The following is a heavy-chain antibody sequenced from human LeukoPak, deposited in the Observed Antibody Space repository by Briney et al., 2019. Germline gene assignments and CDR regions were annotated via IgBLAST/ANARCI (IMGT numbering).Heavy chain of an antibody. CDR2: TYYRSKWYN. D-gene: IGHD6-19*01. CDR3: ARYSSGWGLYYYYGMDV. V-gene: IGHV6-1*01. J-gene: IGHJ6*02. Sequence: SQTLSLTCAISGDSVSSNSAAWNWIRQSPSRGLEWLGRTYYRSKWYNDYAVSVKSRITINPDTSKNQFSLQLNSVTPEDTVVYYCARYSSGWGLYYYYGMDVWGQGTTVTVSS. CDR1: GDSVSSNSAA.